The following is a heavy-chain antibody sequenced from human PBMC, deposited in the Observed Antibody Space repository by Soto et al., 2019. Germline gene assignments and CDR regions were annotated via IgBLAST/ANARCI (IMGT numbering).Heavy chain of an antibody. V-gene: IGHV1-46*03. D-gene: IGHD6-13*01. CDR2: INPSGGST. CDR3: ARAWGIAAAIDY. CDR1: GYTFTSYY. J-gene: IGHJ4*02. Sequence: QVQLVQSGAEVKKPGASVKVSCKASGYTFTSYYMHWVRQAPGQGLEWVGIINPSGGSTSYAQKFQGRVTMTRDTSTSTVYMGLSSLRSEDTAVYYCARAWGIAAAIDYWGQGTLVTVSS.